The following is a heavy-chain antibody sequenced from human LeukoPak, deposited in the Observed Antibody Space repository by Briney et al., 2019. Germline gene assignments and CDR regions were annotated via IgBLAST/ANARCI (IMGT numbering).Heavy chain of an antibody. V-gene: IGHV1-18*01. Sequence: ASVKVSCKASGYSYPSHRSSWVRQAPGQGLEWMGWINDYHGKTDYAQKLQRRVTMTTDTSTSTAYMEQRSLRSDDTAVYYCARDGLAVAGIQLGFDYWGQGTLATVSS. D-gene: IGHD6-19*01. J-gene: IGHJ4*02. CDR2: INDYHGKT. CDR1: GYSYPSHR. CDR3: ARDGLAVAGIQLGFDY.